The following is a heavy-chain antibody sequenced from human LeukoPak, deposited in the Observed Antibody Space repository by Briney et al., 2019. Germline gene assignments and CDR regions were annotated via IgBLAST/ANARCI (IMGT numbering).Heavy chain of an antibody. J-gene: IGHJ4*02. CDR1: GGSISSYY. V-gene: IGHV4-59*01. Sequence: SETLSLTCTVSGGSISSYYWSWIRQPPGKGLEWFGYIYYSGSTNYNPSLKSRVTISVDTSKNQFSLKLSSVTAADTAVYYCARELGIGGFDYWGQGTLVTVSS. D-gene: IGHD3-16*01. CDR2: IYYSGST. CDR3: ARELGIGGFDY.